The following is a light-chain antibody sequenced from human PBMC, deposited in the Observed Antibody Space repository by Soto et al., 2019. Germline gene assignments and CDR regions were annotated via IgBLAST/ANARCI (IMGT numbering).Light chain of an antibody. CDR3: CSYAASYTLA. V-gene: IGLV2-11*01. CDR2: DAT. J-gene: IGLJ2*01. CDR1: SSNVGGQDY. Sequence: QSALTQPRSVSASPGQSVTISCTGTSSNVGGQDYVSWYQQNPGKAPRLMIYDATKRTSGAPYRFSGSKSGNVASLTISGLQAEDEADYYCCSYAASYTLAFGGGTKLTVL.